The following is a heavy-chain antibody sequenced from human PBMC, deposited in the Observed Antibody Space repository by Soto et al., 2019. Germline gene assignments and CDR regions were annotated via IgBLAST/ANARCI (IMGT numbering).Heavy chain of an antibody. CDR2: TNSAGRIT. Sequence: VQLEDSGGDLVQPGGSLRLSCAASGFTFSTSWTHWVRQAPGKGLVWGSRTNSAGRITTYADSVNARFTISRDNSKHTLYLQMNSLRAADTAVYDCARVATGSNSWMESWGQGTLGTVS. J-gene: IGHJ5*02. CDR3: ARVATGSNSWMES. D-gene: IGHD4-4*01. CDR1: GFTFSTSW. V-gene: IGHV3-74*03.